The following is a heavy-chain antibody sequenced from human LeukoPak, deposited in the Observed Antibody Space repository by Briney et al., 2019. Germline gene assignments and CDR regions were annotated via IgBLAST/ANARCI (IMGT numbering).Heavy chain of an antibody. CDR1: GFSFSSYG. CDR3: ARRLYCTSSSCHTGPDAFDI. CDR2: LWSDGSNK. Sequence: GGSLRLSCAASGFSFSSYGMHWVRQAPGKGLEGVAVLWSDGSNKYYADSVKGRFTISRDNSKNTLYLQMNSLRAEDTAVYYCARRLYCTSSSCHTGPDAFDIWGQGTMVTVSS. J-gene: IGHJ3*02. D-gene: IGHD2-2*02. V-gene: IGHV3-33*03.